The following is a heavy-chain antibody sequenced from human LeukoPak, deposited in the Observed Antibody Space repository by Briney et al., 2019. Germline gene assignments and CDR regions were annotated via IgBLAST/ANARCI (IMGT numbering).Heavy chain of an antibody. Sequence: GGSLRLSRAASGFTFSSYAMSWVRQAPGKGLEWVSAISGSGGSTYYADSVKGRFTISRDNSKNTLYLQMNSLRAEDTAVYYCAKVPEENLSFDYWGQGTLVTVSS. CDR3: AKVPEENLSFDY. D-gene: IGHD1-14*01. CDR1: GFTFSSYA. V-gene: IGHV3-23*01. CDR2: ISGSGGST. J-gene: IGHJ4*02.